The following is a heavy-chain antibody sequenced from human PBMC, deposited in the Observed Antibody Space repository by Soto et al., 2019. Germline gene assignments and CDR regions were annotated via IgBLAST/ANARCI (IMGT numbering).Heavy chain of an antibody. CDR2: IYYSGST. CDR1: GGSISSSSYY. V-gene: IGHV4-39*02. Sequence: PSETLSLTCTVSGGSISSSSYYWGWIRQPPGKGLEWIGSIYYSGSTYYNPSLKSRVTISVGTSKNQFSLKLSSVTAADTAVYYCARDGVVVVAATNLHDAFDIWGQGTMVTVSS. J-gene: IGHJ3*02. CDR3: ARDGVVVVAATNLHDAFDI. D-gene: IGHD2-15*01.